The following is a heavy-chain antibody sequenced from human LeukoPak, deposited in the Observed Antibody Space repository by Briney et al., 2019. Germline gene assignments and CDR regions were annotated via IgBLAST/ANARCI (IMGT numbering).Heavy chain of an antibody. Sequence: GGSLRLSCAASGFTFISYTMNWVRQAPGKGLEWVSSVSSRSTYKYYADSVEGRFTISRDNAKNSLYLQMNTLRVEDTAVYYCARGLHWDGDLERYFDCWGQGTLVTVSS. J-gene: IGHJ4*02. V-gene: IGHV3-21*01. CDR3: ARGLHWDGDLERYFDC. CDR2: VSSRSTYK. CDR1: GFTFISYT. D-gene: IGHD4-17*01.